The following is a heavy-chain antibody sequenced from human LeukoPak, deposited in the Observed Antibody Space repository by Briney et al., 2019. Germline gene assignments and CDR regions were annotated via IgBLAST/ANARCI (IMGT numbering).Heavy chain of an antibody. CDR1: GFTFSSYA. CDR2: ISYDGSNK. D-gene: IGHD3-22*01. Sequence: RPGGSLRLSCAASGFTFSSYAMHWVRQAPGKGLEWVAVISYDGSNKYYADSVKGRFTISRDNSKNTLYLQMNSLRAEDTAVYYCARDPTYQSLYDSSGYPLDYWGQGTLVTVSS. J-gene: IGHJ4*02. CDR3: ARDPTYQSLYDSSGYPLDY. V-gene: IGHV3-30-3*01.